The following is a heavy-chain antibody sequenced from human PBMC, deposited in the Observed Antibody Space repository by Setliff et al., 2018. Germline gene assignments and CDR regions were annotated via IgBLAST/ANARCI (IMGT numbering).Heavy chain of an antibody. CDR3: ARLYRPESRYYFFDY. Sequence: GGSLRLSCAASGFTFSSYEMNWVRQAPGKGLEWVSYISGSGSSIFYADSVKGRFTISRDNAKNSLYLQMNSLRAEDTAVYYCARLYRPESRYYFFDYWGQGTLVTVSS. CDR1: GFTFSSYE. CDR2: ISGSGSSI. D-gene: IGHD3-3*01. J-gene: IGHJ4*02. V-gene: IGHV3-48*03.